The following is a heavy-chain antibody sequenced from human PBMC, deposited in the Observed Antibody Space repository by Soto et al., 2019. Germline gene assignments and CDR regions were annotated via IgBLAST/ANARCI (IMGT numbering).Heavy chain of an antibody. V-gene: IGHV3-30*18. CDR1: GFTFSDYA. CDR2: VSHDGRNT. J-gene: IGHJ4*02. CDR3: SKGGRQWLVTSDFNY. Sequence: VQLVESGGGVVQPGRSLRLSCAASGFTFSDYAMHWVRQAPGKGLEWVAVVSHDGRNTHYADSVKGRFTISRDSSKNTVSLEMTSLRAEDKAVYYCSKGGRQWLVTSDFNYWGQGALVTVSS. D-gene: IGHD6-19*01.